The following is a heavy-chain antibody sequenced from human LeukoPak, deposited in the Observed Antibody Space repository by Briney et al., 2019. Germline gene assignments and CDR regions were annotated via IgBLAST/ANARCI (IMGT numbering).Heavy chain of an antibody. Sequence: ASVKVSCKVSGYTLTELSMHWVRQAPGKGREWLVGFDPEDGETIYAQKFQGRVTMTEDTSTDTAYMELSSLRSEDTAVYYCATDSSGSYNYYYYGMDVWGQGTTVTVSS. CDR3: ATDSSGSYNYYYYGMDV. CDR2: FDPEDGET. D-gene: IGHD1-26*01. CDR1: GYTLTELS. J-gene: IGHJ6*02. V-gene: IGHV1-24*01.